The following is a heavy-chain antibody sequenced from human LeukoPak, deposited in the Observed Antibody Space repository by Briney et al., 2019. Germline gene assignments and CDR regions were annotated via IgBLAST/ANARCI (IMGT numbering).Heavy chain of an antibody. J-gene: IGHJ4*02. CDR3: VRDGSGWYYFDY. D-gene: IGHD6-19*01. CDR2: TYYRSKWYN. V-gene: IGHV6-1*01. CDR1: GDSVSSNSVA. Sequence: SQTLSLTCAISGDSVSSNSVAWNWIRQSPSRGLEWLGRTYYRSKWYNEYAVSVKSRMTINPDTSKNQFSLQLNSVTPEDTAVYYCVRDGSGWYYFDYWGQGTLVTVPS.